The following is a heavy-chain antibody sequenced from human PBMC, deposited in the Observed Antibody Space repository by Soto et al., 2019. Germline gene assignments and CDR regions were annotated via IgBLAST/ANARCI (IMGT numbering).Heavy chain of an antibody. CDR2: TYYRSKWYY. CDR3: ARGSYTSTGY. Sequence: QTLSLTCAISGGSLSSKTAAWSWIRQSPSRGLEWLGRTYYRSKWYYDYAASVTSRMTINPDTSKNQFSLQLNSVTPEDTAVYYCARGSYTSTGYWGQGTLVTVSS. CDR1: GGSLSSKTAA. D-gene: IGHD6-19*01. J-gene: IGHJ4*02. V-gene: IGHV6-1*01.